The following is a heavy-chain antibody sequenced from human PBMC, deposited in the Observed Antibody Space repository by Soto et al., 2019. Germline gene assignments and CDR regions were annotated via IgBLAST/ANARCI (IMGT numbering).Heavy chain of an antibody. CDR2: ISGSGCST. V-gene: IGHV3-23*01. CDR1: GFTFSSYA. CDR3: AKDWVVTAIPAYFQH. D-gene: IGHD2-21*02. Sequence: EVQLLESGGGLVQPGGSLRLSCAASGFTFSSYAMSWVRQAPGKGLEWVSAISGSGCSTYYADSVTGRFTISRDNPKNTLYLQMNSLRAEDTAVYYCAKDWVVTAIPAYFQHWGQGTLVTVSS. J-gene: IGHJ1*01.